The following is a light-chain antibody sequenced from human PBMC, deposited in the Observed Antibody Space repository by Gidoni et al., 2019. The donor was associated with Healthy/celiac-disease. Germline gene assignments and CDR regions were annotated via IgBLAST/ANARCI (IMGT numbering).Light chain of an antibody. J-gene: IGKJ2*02. CDR1: QSVLYSSNNKNY. V-gene: IGKV4-1*01. CDR3: QQSYSTPPST. CDR2: WAS. Sequence: DIVMTQSPDSLAGSLGERATINCKSSQSVLYSSNNKNYLAWYQQKPGQPPKLLIYWASTRESGVPDRFRGSVSGPDFTLTISSLQSEAVAVYSCQQSYSTPPSTFGPGPKLEIK.